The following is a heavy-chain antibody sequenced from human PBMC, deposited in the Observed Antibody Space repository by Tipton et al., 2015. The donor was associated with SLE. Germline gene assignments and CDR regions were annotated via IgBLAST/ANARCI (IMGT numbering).Heavy chain of an antibody. CDR3: ARGRYSSGPFGY. D-gene: IGHD6-19*01. V-gene: IGHV4-34*01. Sequence: TLSLTCAVYGGPFSGYYWTWIRQPPGKGLEWIGEINHSGSTNYNPSLKSRVTISVDTSKNQFSLKLSSVTAADTAVYYCARGRYSSGPFGYWGQGTLVTVSS. CDR1: GGPFSGYY. J-gene: IGHJ4*02. CDR2: INHSGST.